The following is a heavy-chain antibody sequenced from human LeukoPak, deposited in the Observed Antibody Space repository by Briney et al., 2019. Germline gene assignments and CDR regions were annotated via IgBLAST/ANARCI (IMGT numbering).Heavy chain of an antibody. CDR2: INSDGSST. CDR1: GFTFSSYW. Sequence: PRGSLRLSCAASGFTFSSYWMHWVRQAPGKGLVCVSRINSDGSSTTYADSAKGRFTVSRDNAKNTLYLQMNSLRAEDTAVYYCASKNGSYWGQGTLVTVSS. J-gene: IGHJ4*02. CDR3: ASKNGSY. V-gene: IGHV3-74*01. D-gene: IGHD1-26*01.